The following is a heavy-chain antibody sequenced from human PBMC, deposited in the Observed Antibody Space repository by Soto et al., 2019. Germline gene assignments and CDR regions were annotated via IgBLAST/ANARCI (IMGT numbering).Heavy chain of an antibody. V-gene: IGHV3-23*01. D-gene: IGHD2-15*01. Sequence: GGSLRLSCAASGLAFDSHGIHWVRQAPGKGLEWVSGVSPSGGITYYSDSVKGRFTVSRDNSQNTVHLQMNSLRAEDTAVYYCAKVPSAAPFFDSWGQGTLVTVSS. CDR3: AKVPSAAPFFDS. J-gene: IGHJ4*02. CDR1: GLAFDSHG. CDR2: VSPSGGIT.